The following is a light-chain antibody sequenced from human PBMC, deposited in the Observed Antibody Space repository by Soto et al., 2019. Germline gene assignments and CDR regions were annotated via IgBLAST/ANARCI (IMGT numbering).Light chain of an antibody. CDR1: QTVSSSY. CDR3: QQYGRSPYT. Sequence: EIVLTQSPGTLSLSPGERATLSCRASQTVSSSYLAWYQQQPGQAPRLLIYGASRRATGIPDRFSGSGSGTDFTLTISRLEPEDSAVYYCQQYGRSPYTFGQGTKLEIK. CDR2: GAS. V-gene: IGKV3-20*01. J-gene: IGKJ2*01.